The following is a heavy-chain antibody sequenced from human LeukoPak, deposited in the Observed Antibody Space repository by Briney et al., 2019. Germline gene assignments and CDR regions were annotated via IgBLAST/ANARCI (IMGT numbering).Heavy chain of an antibody. CDR3: AKGSKAVVFTRDHYMDV. V-gene: IGHV3-30*02. J-gene: IGHJ6*03. D-gene: IGHD3-22*01. CDR2: IRYDGSGK. CDR1: GFTFSSYG. Sequence: GGSLRLSCAASGFTFSSYGMHWVRQAPGKGLEWVAFIRYDGSGKYYADSVKGRFTISRDNSKSTLYLQMNSLRAEDTAVYYYAKGSKAVVFTRDHYMDVWGKGTTVTFSS.